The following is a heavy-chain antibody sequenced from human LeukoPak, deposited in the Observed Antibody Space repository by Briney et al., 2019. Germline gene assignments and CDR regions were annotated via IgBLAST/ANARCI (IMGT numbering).Heavy chain of an antibody. Sequence: ASVKVSCKASGYTFTTSDINWVRQATGQGLEWMGWMNPNSGNTGYAQKFQGRVTITRNTSISTAYMELSSLRSEDTAVYYCARAVNYDFWSGYLDYYYMDVWGKGTTVIVSS. CDR1: GYTFTTSD. V-gene: IGHV1-8*01. D-gene: IGHD3-3*01. J-gene: IGHJ6*03. CDR2: MNPNSGNT. CDR3: ARAVNYDFWSGYLDYYYMDV.